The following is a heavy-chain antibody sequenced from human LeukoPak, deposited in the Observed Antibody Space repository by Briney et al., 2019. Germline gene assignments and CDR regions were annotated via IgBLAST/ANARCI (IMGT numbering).Heavy chain of an antibody. CDR3: ARTYYYDSSGYLGRDYYYYMDV. V-gene: IGHV5-51*01. J-gene: IGHJ6*03. CDR2: IYPGDSDT. Sequence: GESLKISCKGSGYSFTSYWIGWVRQMPGKGLEWMGIIYPGDSDTRYSPSFQGQVTISADKSISTAYLQWNSLKASDTAMYYCARTYYYDSSGYLGRDYYYYMDVWGKGTTVTVSS. D-gene: IGHD3-22*01. CDR1: GYSFTSYW.